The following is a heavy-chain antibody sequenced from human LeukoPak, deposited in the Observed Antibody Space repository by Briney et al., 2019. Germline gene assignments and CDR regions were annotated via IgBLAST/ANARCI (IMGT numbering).Heavy chain of an antibody. D-gene: IGHD6-13*01. J-gene: IGHJ4*02. CDR1: GGSFSGYY. V-gene: IGHV4-34*01. CDR2: INHSGST. Sequence: SETLSHTCAVYGGSFSGYYWSWIRQPPGKGLEWIGEINHSGSTNYNPSLKSRVTMSVDTSKNQFSLKLSSVTAADTAVYYCARWIAAAGTEYYFDYWGQGTLVTVSS. CDR3: ARWIAAAGTEYYFDY.